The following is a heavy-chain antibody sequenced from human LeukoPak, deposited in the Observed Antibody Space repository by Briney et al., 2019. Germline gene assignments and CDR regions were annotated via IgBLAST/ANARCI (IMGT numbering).Heavy chain of an antibody. CDR1: GFTFSGYT. D-gene: IGHD6-19*01. CDR3: AKAGYSSGWYFGY. Sequence: GGSLRLSCEASGFTFSGYTMNWVRQAPGKGLEWVSAISGSGGSTYYADSVKGRFTISRDNSKNTLYLQMNSLRAEDTAVYYCAKAGYSSGWYFGYWGQGTLVTVSS. V-gene: IGHV3-23*01. CDR2: ISGSGGST. J-gene: IGHJ4*02.